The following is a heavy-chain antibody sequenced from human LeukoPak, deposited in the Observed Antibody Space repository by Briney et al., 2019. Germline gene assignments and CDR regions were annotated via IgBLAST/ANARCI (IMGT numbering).Heavy chain of an antibody. V-gene: IGHV4-34*01. J-gene: IGHJ4*02. CDR2: INHSGST. CDR1: GGSFSGYY. D-gene: IGHD3-9*01. CDR3: AREQILRYFDWLTFSTYFDY. Sequence: SETLSLTCAVYGGSFSGYYWSWIRQPPGKGLEWIGEINHSGSTNYNPSLKSRVTISVDTSKNQFPLKLSSVTAADTAVYYCAREQILRYFDWLTFSTYFDYWGQGTLVTVSS.